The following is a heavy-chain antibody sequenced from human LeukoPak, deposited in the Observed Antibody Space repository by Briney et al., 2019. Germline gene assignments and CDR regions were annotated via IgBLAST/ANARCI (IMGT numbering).Heavy chain of an antibody. CDR1: GSTFSGSA. CDR3: TVVHGTYFDY. CDR2: IRSKANSYAT. J-gene: IGHJ4*02. Sequence: GGSLRLSCAASGSTFSGSAMHWVRQASGKGLEWVGRIRSKANSYATAYAASVKGRFTISRDDSKNTAYLQMNSLKTEDTAVYYCTVVHGTYFDYWGQGTLVTVSS. V-gene: IGHV3-73*01. D-gene: IGHD2-15*01.